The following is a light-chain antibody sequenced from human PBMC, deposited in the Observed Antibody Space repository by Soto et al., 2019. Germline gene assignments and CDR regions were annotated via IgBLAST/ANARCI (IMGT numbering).Light chain of an antibody. V-gene: IGKV3-15*01. CDR2: GAF. CDR1: QSVSSD. J-gene: IGKJ4*01. Sequence: ERVMTQAPATLSVSPGERATLSCRASQSVSSDLAWYQQKPGQGPRLLIYGAFNRATGVPARFSGSGSGTEFPLTISSRQSEDFAVYYCQQYNNWPLTFGGGTKVEIK. CDR3: QQYNNWPLT.